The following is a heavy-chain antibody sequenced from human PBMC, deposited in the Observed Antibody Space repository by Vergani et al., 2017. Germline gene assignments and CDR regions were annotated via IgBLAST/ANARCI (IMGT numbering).Heavy chain of an antibody. V-gene: IGHV3-21*01. CDR3: ARTRSPIAMIRQLEQ. J-gene: IGHJ4*02. D-gene: IGHD1-1*01. CDR1: GFDFTNSA. Sequence: EVQLVESGGGVVKPGGSLTISCATSGFDFTNSAMSWIRQAPGRGLQWVSSITRGSKSIYYADSVKGRFTITRDDVKKSLLLRMNNLKVDDTAIYYCARTRSPIAMIRQLEQRGQGTLVTVS. CDR2: ITRGSKSI.